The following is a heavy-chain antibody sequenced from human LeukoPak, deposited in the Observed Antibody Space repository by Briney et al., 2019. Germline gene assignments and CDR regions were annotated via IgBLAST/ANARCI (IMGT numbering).Heavy chain of an antibody. D-gene: IGHD1-1*01. V-gene: IGHV3-7*01. CDR1: GFTFSNSW. CDR2: IKEDGREK. CDR3: ARMRYSDY. Sequence: GGSLRLSCAASGFTFSNSWMTWVRQAPGKGLEWVANIKEDGREKYYVDSVKGRFTITRDNAKNSLYLQMNSLRADDTAVYYCARMRYSDYWGQGTLVTVSS. J-gene: IGHJ4*02.